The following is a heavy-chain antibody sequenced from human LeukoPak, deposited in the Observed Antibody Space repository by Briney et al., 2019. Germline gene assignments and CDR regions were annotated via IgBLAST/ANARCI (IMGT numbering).Heavy chain of an antibody. J-gene: IGHJ3*02. CDR1: GGSFSGYY. D-gene: IGHD6-19*01. CDR2: INHSGST. CDR3: AREGHSSGWYENAFDI. V-gene: IGHV4-34*01. Sequence: SETLSLTCAVYGGSFSGYYWSWIRQPPGKGLEWIGEINHSGSTNYNPSLKSRVTISVDTSKNQFSLKLSSVTAADTAVYYCAREGHSSGWYENAFDIWGQGTMVTVSS.